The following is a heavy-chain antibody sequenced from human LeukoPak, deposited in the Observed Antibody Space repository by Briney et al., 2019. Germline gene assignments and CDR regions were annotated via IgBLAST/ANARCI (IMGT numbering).Heavy chain of an antibody. CDR2: INPNSGGT. V-gene: IGHV1-2*02. CDR3: AREGSYTNWFDP. CDR1: GYTFTGYY. Sequence: ASVKVSCKASGYTFTGYYMHWVRQAPGQGLEWMGWINPNSGGTNYAQKFQGRVTMTRDTSISTAYMELSRLRSDDMAVYYCAREGSYTNWFDPWGQGTLVTVSS. J-gene: IGHJ5*02. D-gene: IGHD4-11*01.